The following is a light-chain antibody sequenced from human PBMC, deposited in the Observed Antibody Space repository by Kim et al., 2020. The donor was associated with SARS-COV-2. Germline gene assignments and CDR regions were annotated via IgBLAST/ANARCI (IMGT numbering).Light chain of an antibody. CDR2: GAS. CDR1: QSVSSN. Sequence: PGESAPLSCRASQSVSSNLAWYQQKPGQAPRLLIYGASTRATGIPARFSGSGSGTEFTLTISSLQSEDFAVYYCQQYNNWPPSITFGQGTRLEIK. CDR3: QQYNNWPPSIT. V-gene: IGKV3-15*01. J-gene: IGKJ5*01.